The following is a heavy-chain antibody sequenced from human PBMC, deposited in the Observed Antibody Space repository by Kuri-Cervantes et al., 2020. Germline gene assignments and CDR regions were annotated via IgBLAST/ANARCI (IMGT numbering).Heavy chain of an antibody. V-gene: IGHV3-49*04. D-gene: IGHD5-12*01. Sequence: GESLKISCTASGFTFGDYAMSWVRQAPGKGLEWVGFIRSKAYGGTTEYAASVKGRFTISRDDSKSIAYLQMNSLKTEDTAVYYCTRRGVYSGYDSNDYWGQGTLVTVSS. CDR1: GFTFGDYA. CDR2: IRSKAYGGTT. CDR3: TRRGVYSGYDSNDY. J-gene: IGHJ4*02.